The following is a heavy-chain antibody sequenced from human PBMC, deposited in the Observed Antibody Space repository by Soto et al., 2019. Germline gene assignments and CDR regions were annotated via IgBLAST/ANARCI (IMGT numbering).Heavy chain of an antibody. CDR1: GFTFSSYA. CDR2: ISGSGGST. Sequence: EVQLLESGGGLVQPGGSLRLSCAASGFTFSSYAMSWVRQAPGKGLEWVSAISGSGGSTYYADSVKGRFTISRDNSKNTLYLQMNSLRAEDTAVYYCAKASIVVVVAATLLDYWGQGTLVTVSS. V-gene: IGHV3-23*01. J-gene: IGHJ4*02. D-gene: IGHD2-15*01. CDR3: AKASIVVVVAATLLDY.